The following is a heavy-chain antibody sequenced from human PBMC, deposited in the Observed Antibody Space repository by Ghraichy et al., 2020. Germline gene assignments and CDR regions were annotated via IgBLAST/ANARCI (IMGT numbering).Heavy chain of an antibody. Sequence: SETLSLTCTVSGGSVSSGSYYWSWIRQPPGKGLEWIGYIYYSGSTNYNPSLKSRVTISVDTSKNQFSLKLSSVTAADTAVYYCATADLYYDFWSGYTGIPVYYYGMDVWGQGTTVTVSS. CDR2: IYYSGST. D-gene: IGHD3-3*01. CDR3: ATADLYYDFWSGYTGIPVYYYGMDV. J-gene: IGHJ6*02. V-gene: IGHV4-61*01. CDR1: GGSVSSGSYY.